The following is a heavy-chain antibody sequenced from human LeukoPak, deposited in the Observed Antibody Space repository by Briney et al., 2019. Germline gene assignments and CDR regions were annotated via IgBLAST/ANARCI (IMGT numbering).Heavy chain of an antibody. V-gene: IGHV4-31*03. D-gene: IGHD2-15*01. J-gene: IGHJ4*02. CDR1: GGSISSGGYY. Sequence: TLSLTCSVSGGSISSGGYYWSWIRQHPGKGLEWIGNIYYSGSTYYNPSLKSRVTISVDTSENQFSLKLTSVTAADTAVYYCASRCPSYCTGGSCYSCDYWGQGTLVTVSS. CDR3: ASRCPSYCTGGSCYSCDY. CDR2: IYYSGST.